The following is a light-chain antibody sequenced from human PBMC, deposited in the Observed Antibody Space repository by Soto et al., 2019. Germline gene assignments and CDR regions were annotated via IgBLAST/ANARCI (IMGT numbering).Light chain of an antibody. J-gene: IGKJ1*01. Sequence: VICMTQSPSLLSSSRGDGGTISCLMSQGISSYLAWYQQKPGKAPKLLIYDASSLESGVPSRFSSSGSGTEFTLTISSLQPDDFATYYCQQYNSYSPRTFGQGTKVDIK. CDR2: DAS. V-gene: IGKV1D-8*03. CDR3: QQYNSYSPRT. CDR1: QGISSY.